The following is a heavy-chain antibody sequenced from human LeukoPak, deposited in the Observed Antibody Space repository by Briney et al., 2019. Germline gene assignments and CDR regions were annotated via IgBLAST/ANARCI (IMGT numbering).Heavy chain of an antibody. CDR1: GYIFSGYD. J-gene: IGHJ4*02. CDR2: MNPNSGNS. V-gene: IGHV1-8*01. D-gene: IGHD2-15*01. Sequence: ASVKVSCKASGYIFSGYDINWVRQAAGQGLEWMGWMNPNSGNSDSAQKFQGRVTMTRDTSIGTAYMELSSLRPDDTAVYYCARAGIFCTADSCYSFDFWGQGTLVAVSS. CDR3: ARAGIFCTADSCYSFDF.